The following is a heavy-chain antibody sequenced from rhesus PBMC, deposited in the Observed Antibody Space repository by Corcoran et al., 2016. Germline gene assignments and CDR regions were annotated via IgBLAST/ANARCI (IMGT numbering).Heavy chain of an antibody. CDR2: IYGSGSST. J-gene: IGHJ4*01. Sequence: QLQLQESGPGLVKPSETLSVTCAVSVGSFRRSYWSWIRPAPGKGLVWIGYIYGSGSSTNYNPSLKSRVTLSVDTSKNQFSLKLSSVTAADTAVYYCVRDPDGYFDYWGQGVLVTVSS. CDR3: VRDPDGYFDY. V-gene: IGHV4-169*02. CDR1: VGSFRRSY.